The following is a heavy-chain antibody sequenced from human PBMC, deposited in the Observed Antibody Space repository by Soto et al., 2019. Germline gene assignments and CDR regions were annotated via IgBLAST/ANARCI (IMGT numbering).Heavy chain of an antibody. Sequence: PVGSLRLSCAASGFTVSSNDMSWVRQAPGKGLEWVSVIYSGGSTYYADSVKGRFTISRDNSKNTLYLQMNSLRAEDTAVYYCARDQVEGYGSGANDYYYYGMDVWGQGTTVTVS. CDR1: GFTVSSND. J-gene: IGHJ6*02. CDR2: IYSGGST. CDR3: ARDQVEGYGSGANDYYYYGMDV. V-gene: IGHV3-53*01. D-gene: IGHD3-10*01.